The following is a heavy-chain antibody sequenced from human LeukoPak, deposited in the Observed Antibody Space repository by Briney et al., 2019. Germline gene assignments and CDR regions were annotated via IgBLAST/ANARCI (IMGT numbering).Heavy chain of an antibody. CDR3: AKASRGSGWYFSN. CDR2: IFPSGGEI. Sequence: PGGSLRLSCEASGFTFSNHGMHWVRQPPGKGLEWVSSIFPSGGEIHYADSVRGRFTISRDNSKNTLYLQMNSLRAEDTAVYYCAKASRGSGWYFSNWGQGTLVTVSS. D-gene: IGHD6-19*01. J-gene: IGHJ4*02. CDR1: GFTFSNHG. V-gene: IGHV3-23*01.